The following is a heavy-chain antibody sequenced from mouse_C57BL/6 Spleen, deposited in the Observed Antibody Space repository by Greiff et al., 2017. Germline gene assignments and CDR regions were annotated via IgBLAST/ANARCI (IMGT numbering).Heavy chain of an antibody. D-gene: IGHD1-1*01. CDR1: GYTFTNYW. Sequence: VQLQQSGAELVRPGTSVKMSCKASGYTFTNYWIGWAKQRPGHGLEWIGDIYPGGGYTNYNEKFKGKATLTADKSSSTAYMQISSLTSEDSAIYYCARGYGTPYYAMDYWGQGTSVTVSS. J-gene: IGHJ4*01. CDR3: ARGYGTPYYAMDY. CDR2: IYPGGGYT. V-gene: IGHV1-63*01.